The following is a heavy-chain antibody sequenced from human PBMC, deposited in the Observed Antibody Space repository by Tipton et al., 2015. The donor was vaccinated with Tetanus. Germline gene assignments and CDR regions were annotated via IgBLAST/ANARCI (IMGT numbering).Heavy chain of an antibody. V-gene: IGHV3-21*01. D-gene: IGHD6-19*01. CDR3: ARGTGTSGWRSLNYYGMDV. CDR2: ISSSSSYI. Sequence: SLRLSCAASGFTFSSYSMNWVRQAPGKGLEWVSSISSSSSYIYYADSVKGRFTISRDNAKNSLYLQMNSLRAEDTAVYYCARGTGTSGWRSLNYYGMDVWGQGTTVTVSS. J-gene: IGHJ6*02. CDR1: GFTFSSYS.